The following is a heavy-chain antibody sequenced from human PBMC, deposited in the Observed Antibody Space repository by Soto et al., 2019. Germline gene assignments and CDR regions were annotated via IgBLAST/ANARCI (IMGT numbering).Heavy chain of an antibody. J-gene: IGHJ6*02. CDR2: IWYDGSNK. CDR3: ARWGNDKKMDV. D-gene: IGHD3-16*01. CDR1: GFTFSSHG. Sequence: QVQLVESGGGVVQPGRSLRLSCAASGFTFSSHGMHWVHQAPGKGLKWVAVIWYDGSNKYYGDSVKGRFTISRDNSKNTLYLQMDSLRADDTAVYYCARWGNDKKMDVWGQGTTVTVSS. V-gene: IGHV3-33*01.